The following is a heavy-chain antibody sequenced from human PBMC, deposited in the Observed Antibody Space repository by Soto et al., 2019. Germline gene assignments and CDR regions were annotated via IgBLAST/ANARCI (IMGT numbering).Heavy chain of an antibody. CDR3: ARDYTARYNWNDHNWFDP. V-gene: IGHV1-18*01. J-gene: IGHJ5*02. Sequence: VASVKVSCKASGYTFTTYGITWVRQAPGQGLEWMGWISAYNGNTNYAQKFQGRVTMTTDTSTSTAYLELRSLRSDDSAVYYCARDYTARYNWNDHNWFDPWGQGTLVTVSS. CDR2: ISAYNGNT. CDR1: GYTFTTYG. D-gene: IGHD1-1*01.